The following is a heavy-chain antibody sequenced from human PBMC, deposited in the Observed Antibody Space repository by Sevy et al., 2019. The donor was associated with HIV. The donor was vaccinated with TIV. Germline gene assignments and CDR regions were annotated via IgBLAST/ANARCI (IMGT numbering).Heavy chain of an antibody. Sequence: GGSLRLSCAASGFTYTYDISWVRQAPGKGLGWVSRISGSGDTTYYADFVKGRFTISRDNSKNTFYLQMNSLRANDTALYYCAKDHSGFDSWGQGTLVTVSS. CDR2: ISGSGDTT. J-gene: IGHJ4*02. D-gene: IGHD6-19*01. CDR1: GFTYTYD. V-gene: IGHV3-23*01. CDR3: AKDHSGFDS.